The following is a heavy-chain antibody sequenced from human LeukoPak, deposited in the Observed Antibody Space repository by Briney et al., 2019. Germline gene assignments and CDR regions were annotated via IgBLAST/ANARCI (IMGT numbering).Heavy chain of an antibody. D-gene: IGHD4-17*01. CDR2: ISYDGSNK. Sequence: GGSLRLSCAASGFTFSSYGMHWVRQAPGKGLEWVAVISYDGSNKYYADSVKGRFTISRDNAKNTLYLQMNSLRAEDTAVYYCARDRPYYGDDWFDPWGQGTLVTVSS. V-gene: IGHV3-30*03. CDR3: ARDRPYYGDDWFDP. J-gene: IGHJ5*02. CDR1: GFTFSSYG.